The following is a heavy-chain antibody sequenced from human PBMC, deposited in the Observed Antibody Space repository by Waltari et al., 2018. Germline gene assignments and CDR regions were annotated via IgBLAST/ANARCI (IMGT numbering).Heavy chain of an antibody. J-gene: IGHJ6*02. V-gene: IGHV3-74*01. D-gene: IGHD3-16*01. CDR2: IKGDGSET. CDR1: GFTSRSSW. Sequence: EVQLVESGGGVVQPGGSPRLSCAASGFTSRSSWMPWVGQVPGKGREWVSRIKGDGSETAYADSVKGRFTISRDNGKNMLYLQMNSLRADDTAVYYCVREVGGLTGPFYYYNGMDVWGQGTTVTVSS. CDR3: VREVGGLTGPFYYYNGMDV.